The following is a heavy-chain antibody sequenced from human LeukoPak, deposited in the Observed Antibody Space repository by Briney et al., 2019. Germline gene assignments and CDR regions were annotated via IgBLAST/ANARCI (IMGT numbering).Heavy chain of an antibody. D-gene: IGHD6-13*01. CDR3: AKSPSSTWVNWFDP. Sequence: GGSLRLSCAASGFTFSSYTMNWVRQAPGKGLEWVSSISGSGGTTYSADSVKGRFTISRDNSKNTLYLQMNSLRPGDTAVYYCAKSPSSTWVNWFDPWGQGTLVTVSS. CDR2: ISGSGGTT. J-gene: IGHJ5*02. V-gene: IGHV3-23*01. CDR1: GFTFSSYT.